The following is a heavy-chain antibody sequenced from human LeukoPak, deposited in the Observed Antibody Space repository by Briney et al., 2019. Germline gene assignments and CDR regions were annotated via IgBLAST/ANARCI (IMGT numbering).Heavy chain of an antibody. CDR3: ARGSSHYYGSGNWFDP. V-gene: IGHV4-34*01. Sequence: SETLSLTCAVYGGSFSGYYWSWIRQPPGKGLEWIGEINHSGSTNYNPSLKSRVTISVDTSKNQFSLKLSSVTAADPAVYYCARGSSHYYGSGNWFDPWGQGTLVTVSS. CDR1: GGSFSGYY. CDR2: INHSGST. J-gene: IGHJ5*02. D-gene: IGHD3-10*01.